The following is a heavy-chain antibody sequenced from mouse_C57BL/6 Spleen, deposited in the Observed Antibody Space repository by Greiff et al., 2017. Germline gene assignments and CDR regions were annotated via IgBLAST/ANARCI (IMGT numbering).Heavy chain of an antibody. D-gene: IGHD4-1*01. CDR3: ASPLTQYFDV. CDR2: IYPRSGNT. J-gene: IGHJ1*03. V-gene: IGHV1-81*01. CDR1: GYTFTSYG. Sequence: VLLQESGAELARPGASVTLSCKASGYTFTSYGISWVKQRTGQGLEWIGEIYPRSGNTYYNEKFKGKATLTADKSSSTASRELRSLTSEDSAVYFCASPLTQYFDVWGTGTTVTVSS.